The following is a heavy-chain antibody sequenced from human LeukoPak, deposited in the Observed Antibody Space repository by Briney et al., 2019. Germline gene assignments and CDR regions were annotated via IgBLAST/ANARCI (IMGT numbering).Heavy chain of an antibody. CDR3: ARRGFYDSSGYDY. D-gene: IGHD3-22*01. V-gene: IGHV3-23*01. Sequence: GGSLRLSCAASGFTFSSYAMSWVRQAPGKGLEWVSAISGSGGSTYSADSVKGRFTISRDNAKNSLYLQINSLRAEDTAIYYCARRGFYDSSGYDYWGQGTLVTVSP. CDR2: ISGSGGST. J-gene: IGHJ4*02. CDR1: GFTFSSYA.